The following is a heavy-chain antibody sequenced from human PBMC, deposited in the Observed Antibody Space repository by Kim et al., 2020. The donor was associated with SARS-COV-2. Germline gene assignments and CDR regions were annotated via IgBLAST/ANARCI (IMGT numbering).Heavy chain of an antibody. Sequence: ASVKVSCKASGYTFISYSIHWVRQAPGQRLEWMGWINGDNGNTKYSQKFRDRVTITRDTSATTAYMELSSLRSEDTAVYYCARDLPQFAFDIWGLGTMVTVSS. CDR1: GYTFISYS. CDR2: INGDNGNT. V-gene: IGHV1-3*01. J-gene: IGHJ3*02. CDR3: ARDLPQFAFDI.